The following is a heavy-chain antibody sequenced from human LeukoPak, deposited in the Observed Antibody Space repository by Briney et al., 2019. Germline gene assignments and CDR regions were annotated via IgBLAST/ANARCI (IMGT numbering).Heavy chain of an antibody. CDR2: IYSGGST. V-gene: IGHV3-53*01. Sequence: ETLSLTCAVYGGSFSGYYVSWVRQAPGQGLEWVSVIYSGGSTYYADSVKGRFTISRDNSKNTLYLQMNSLRAEDTAVYYCARDRRLRRLRDSPHYGMDVWGQGTTVTVSS. CDR1: GGSFSGYY. J-gene: IGHJ6*02. CDR3: ARDRRLRRLRDSPHYGMDV. D-gene: IGHD4-17*01.